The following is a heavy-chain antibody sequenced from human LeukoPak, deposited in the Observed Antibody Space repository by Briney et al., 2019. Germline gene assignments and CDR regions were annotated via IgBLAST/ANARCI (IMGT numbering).Heavy chain of an antibody. CDR1: GGTFSSYA. Sequence: ASVKGSCKASGGTFSSYAISWVRQAPGQGLEWMGRIIPILGIANYAQKFQGRVTITAYKSTSTAYMELSSLRSEDTAVYYCAWGVVDPFDYWGQGTLATVSS. J-gene: IGHJ4*02. V-gene: IGHV1-69*04. CDR3: AWGVVDPFDY. D-gene: IGHD3-22*01. CDR2: IIPILGIA.